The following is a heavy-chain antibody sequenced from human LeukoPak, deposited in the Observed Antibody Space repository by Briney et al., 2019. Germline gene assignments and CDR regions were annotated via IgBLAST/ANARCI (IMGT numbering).Heavy chain of an antibody. Sequence: SETLSLTCSVSGGSVRNYYWNWIRQPPGKGLEWIGYVYYTGSSNSDPSLKSRVTMFVDTSKDQLSLRLSSVSALDTAVYYCARGAYASAWYAFDIWGPGTGVSVTS. J-gene: IGHJ3*02. CDR2: VYYTGSS. CDR1: GGSVRNYY. V-gene: IGHV4-59*02. D-gene: IGHD6-19*01. CDR3: ARGAYASAWYAFDI.